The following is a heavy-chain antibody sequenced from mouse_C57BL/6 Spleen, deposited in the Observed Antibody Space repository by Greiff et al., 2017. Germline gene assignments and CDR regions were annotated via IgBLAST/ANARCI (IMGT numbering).Heavy chain of an antibody. D-gene: IGHD2-5*01. V-gene: IGHV1-7*01. CDR3: ARDYSSYEWYFDV. CDR2: INPSSGYT. Sequence: QVQLKESGAELAKPGASVKLSCKASGYTFTSYWMHWVKQRPGQGLEWIGYINPSSGYTKYNQKFKDKATLTADKSSSTAYMQLSSLTSEDSAVYYCARDYSSYEWYFDVWGTGTTVTVSS. J-gene: IGHJ1*03. CDR1: GYTFTSYW.